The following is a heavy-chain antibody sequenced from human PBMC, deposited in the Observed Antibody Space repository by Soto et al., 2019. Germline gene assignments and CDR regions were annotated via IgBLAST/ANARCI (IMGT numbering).Heavy chain of an antibody. CDR1: GFTFSNYA. CDR2: VSTISTYI. Sequence: TGGSLRLSCAASGFTFSNYAMSWVRQAPGKGLEWVSSVSTISTYIFYADSVKGRFTISRDNAKSSLYLQMNSLRAGDTVVYYCAREVGGDQQLLYYFDYWGQGTLVTVSS. CDR3: AREVGGDQQLLYYFDY. J-gene: IGHJ4*02. V-gene: IGHV3-21*01. D-gene: IGHD6-13*01.